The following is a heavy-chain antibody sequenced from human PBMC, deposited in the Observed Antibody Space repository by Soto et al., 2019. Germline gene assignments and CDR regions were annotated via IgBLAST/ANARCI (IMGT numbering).Heavy chain of an antibody. CDR1: GFTLSDYY. J-gene: IGHJ4*02. D-gene: IGHD1-26*01. Sequence: PGGSLRLSCAASGFTLSDYYMSWVRQAPGKGLEWVSYIGSSGVYTNYADSVKGRFTISTDNAKNSLYLQMSSLRAEDTAVYFCARGGREAAVDYWGQGTLVTVSS. CDR2: IGSSGVYT. CDR3: ARGGREAAVDY. V-gene: IGHV3-11*06.